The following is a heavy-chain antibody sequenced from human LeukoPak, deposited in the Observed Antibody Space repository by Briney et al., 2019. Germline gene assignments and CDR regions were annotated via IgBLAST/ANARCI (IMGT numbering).Heavy chain of an antibody. CDR3: TTEILGYCSGGSCYSVDY. CDR2: IKSKTDGGTT. V-gene: IGHV3-15*01. CDR1: GFTFNNAW. J-gene: IGHJ4*02. Sequence: GGSLRLSCAASGFTFNNAWMSWVRQAPGKGLEWVGRIKSKTDGGTTDYAAPVKGRFTISRGDSKNTLYLQMNSLKTEDTAMYYCTTEILGYCSGGSCYSVDYWGQGTLVTVSS. D-gene: IGHD2-15*01.